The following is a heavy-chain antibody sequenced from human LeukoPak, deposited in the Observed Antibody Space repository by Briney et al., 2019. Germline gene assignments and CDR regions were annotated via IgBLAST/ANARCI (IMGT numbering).Heavy chain of an antibody. CDR3: ARDPDYYGSGSHDDY. CDR2: INHSGST. V-gene: IGHV4-34*01. Sequence: SETLSLTCAVYGGSFSGYYWSWIRQPPGKGLEWIGEINHSGSTNYNPSLKSRVTISVDTSKNQFSLKLSSATAADTAVYYCARDPDYYGSGSHDDYWGQGTLVTVSS. CDR1: GGSFSGYY. D-gene: IGHD3-10*01. J-gene: IGHJ4*02.